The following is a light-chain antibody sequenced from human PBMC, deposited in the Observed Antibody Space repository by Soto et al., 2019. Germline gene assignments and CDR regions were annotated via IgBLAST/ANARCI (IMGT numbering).Light chain of an antibody. J-gene: IGKJ2*01. V-gene: IGKV3-20*01. CDR2: GGS. CDR3: QHYGSSPYT. CDR1: QSISSTS. Sequence: EIVLTQSPGTLSLSPGERATLSCMASQSISSTSFTWLQHKPGQAPRLLVYGGSSRATGIPDRFGGSGSGTDFALTISRLEPEDSAVYYCQHYGSSPYTFGQGTTLEIK.